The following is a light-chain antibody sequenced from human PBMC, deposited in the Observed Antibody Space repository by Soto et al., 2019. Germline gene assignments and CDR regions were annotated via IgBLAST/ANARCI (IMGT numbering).Light chain of an antibody. CDR1: QSVSSF. J-gene: IGKJ1*01. CDR3: QQRDSWPWT. Sequence: EIVLAQSPATLSLSPGERATLSCRASQSVSSFLAWYQQKPGQAPRLLIYDASDRATGIPARFSGSGSRTDFTLTISSLEPEDFAVYYCQQRDSWPWTFGQGTKVEIK. CDR2: DAS. V-gene: IGKV3-11*01.